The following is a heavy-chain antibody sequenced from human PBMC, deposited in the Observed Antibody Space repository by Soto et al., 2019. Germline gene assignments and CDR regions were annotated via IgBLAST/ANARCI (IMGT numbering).Heavy chain of an antibody. V-gene: IGHV3-23*01. CDR3: ANDRGSVDP. D-gene: IGHD3-10*01. CDR1: GFTFSSYV. CDR2: ISGSGGST. J-gene: IGHJ5*02. Sequence: GGYLRLSCAASGFTFSSYVMSWVRQAPGKGLEWVSAISGSGGSTYYADSVKGRFTISRDSSKNTLYLQMNSLRAEDTAVYYCANDRGSVDPWGQGTLVTVSS.